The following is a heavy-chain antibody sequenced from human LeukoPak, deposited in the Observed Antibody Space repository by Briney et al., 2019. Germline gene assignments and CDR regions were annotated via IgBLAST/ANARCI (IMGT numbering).Heavy chain of an antibody. CDR3: ARQKANYHGSGRSGTDY. J-gene: IGHJ4*02. V-gene: IGHV5-51*01. CDR2: IYPGDSDT. CDR1: GYSFTSYW. Sequence: GESLKISCKGSGYSFTSYWLGWVRQMPGKGLEWMGIIYPGDSDTRYSPSFQGQVTISADKSISTTYLQWSSLKASDTAMYYCARQKANYHGSGRSGTDYWGQGTLVTVSS. D-gene: IGHD3-10*01.